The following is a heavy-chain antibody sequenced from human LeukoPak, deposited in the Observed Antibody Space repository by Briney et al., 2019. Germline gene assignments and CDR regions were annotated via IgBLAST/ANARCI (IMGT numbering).Heavy chain of an antibody. CDR2: INGDGSST. D-gene: IGHD3-22*01. V-gene: IGHV3-74*01. CDR1: EFTFSAYW. CDR3: ARDLELTYYDSSGYDY. Sequence: GGSLRLSCAASEFTFSAYWMHWVRQVPGKGLVWVSRINGDGSSTNYADSVKGRFTISRDNAKDTLYLQMNSLRAEDTAVYYCARDLELTYYDSSGYDYWGQGTPVTVSS. J-gene: IGHJ4*02.